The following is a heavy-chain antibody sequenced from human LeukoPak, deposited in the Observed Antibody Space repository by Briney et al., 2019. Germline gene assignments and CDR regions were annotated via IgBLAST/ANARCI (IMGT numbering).Heavy chain of an antibody. V-gene: IGHV3-7*01. Sequence: GGSLRLSCAASGFTFSSYWMSWVRQAPGQGLEWVANIKQDGSEKYYVDSVKGRFTISRDNAKNSLYLQMNSLRAEDTAVYYCARTPYRRIRALPMIYYYYYMDVWGKGTTVTVSS. D-gene: IGHD3-10*01. J-gene: IGHJ6*03. CDR3: ARTPYRRIRALPMIYYYYYMDV. CDR1: GFTFSSYW. CDR2: IKQDGSEK.